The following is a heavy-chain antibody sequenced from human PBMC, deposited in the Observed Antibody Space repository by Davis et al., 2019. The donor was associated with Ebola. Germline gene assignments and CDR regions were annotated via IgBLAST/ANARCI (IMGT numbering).Heavy chain of an antibody. Sequence: GESLKISCAASGFTFSSYGMHWVRQAPGKGLEWVAVISYDGSNKYYADSVKGRFTISRDNSKNTLYLQMNSLRAEDTAVYYCAREGMELYDFWSGYYRYYYYMDVWGKGTTVTVSS. CDR3: AREGMELYDFWSGYYRYYYYMDV. CDR1: GFTFSSYG. CDR2: ISYDGSNK. D-gene: IGHD3-3*01. V-gene: IGHV3-30*03. J-gene: IGHJ6*03.